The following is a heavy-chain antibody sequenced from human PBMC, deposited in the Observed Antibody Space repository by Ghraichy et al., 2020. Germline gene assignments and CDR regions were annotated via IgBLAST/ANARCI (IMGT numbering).Heavy chain of an antibody. D-gene: IGHD6-19*01. V-gene: IGHV3-48*03. CDR1: GFTFSSYE. CDR3: AREEAVAGTFDY. J-gene: IGHJ4*02. CDR2: ISSSGSTI. Sequence: GSLRLSCAASGFTFSSYEMNWVRQAPGKGLEWVSYISSSGSTIYYADSVKGRFTISRDNAKNSLYLQMNSLRAEDTAVYYCAREEAVAGTFDYWGQGTLVTVSS.